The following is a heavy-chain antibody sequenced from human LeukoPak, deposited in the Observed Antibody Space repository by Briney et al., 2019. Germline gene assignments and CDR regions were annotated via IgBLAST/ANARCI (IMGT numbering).Heavy chain of an antibody. D-gene: IGHD2-15*01. J-gene: IGHJ5*02. V-gene: IGHV4-34*01. Sequence: PSETLSLTCAVYGGSFSGYYWSWIRQAPGKGLEWIGEINQSGGTNYNPSLKSRVTISVDTSKNQFSLKLSSVTAADTAVYYCATEPGYCSGGRCYGGWFDPWGQGTLVTVSS. CDR2: INQSGGT. CDR3: ATEPGYCSGGRCYGGWFDP. CDR1: GGSFSGYY.